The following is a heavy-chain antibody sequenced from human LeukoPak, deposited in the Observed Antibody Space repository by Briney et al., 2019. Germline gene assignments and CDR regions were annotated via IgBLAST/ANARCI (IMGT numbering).Heavy chain of an antibody. V-gene: IGHV3-53*01. J-gene: IGHJ5*02. Sequence: GGSLRLSCAASGLTGSHNYVSWVRQAPGKGLEWVSAIHTSGDTCYADSVKGRFTISRDTSKNTLYLQINSLRVKDTAVYYCIVFGDSNHWGQGTLVTVSS. D-gene: IGHD4-17*01. CDR3: IVFGDSNH. CDR1: GLTGSHNY. CDR2: IHTSGDT.